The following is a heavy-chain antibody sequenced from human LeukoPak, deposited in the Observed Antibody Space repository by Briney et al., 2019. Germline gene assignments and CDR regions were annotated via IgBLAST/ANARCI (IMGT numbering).Heavy chain of an antibody. CDR1: GFTFSSYA. V-gene: IGHV3-23*01. CDR3: AKGYCTNGVCYAEGYYMDV. D-gene: IGHD2-8*01. Sequence: GGSLRLSCAASGFTFSSYAMSWVRQAPGKGLEWVSAISGSGGSTCYVDSVKGRFTISRDNSKNTLYLQMNSLRAEDTAVYYCAKGYCTNGVCYAEGYYMDVWGKGTTVTVSS. J-gene: IGHJ6*03. CDR2: ISGSGGST.